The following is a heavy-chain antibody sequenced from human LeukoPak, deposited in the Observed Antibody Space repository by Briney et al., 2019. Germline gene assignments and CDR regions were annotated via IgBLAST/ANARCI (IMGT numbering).Heavy chain of an antibody. D-gene: IGHD1-1*01. Sequence: PSETLSLTCTVSGGSISSSSYYWGWIRQPPGKGLEWIGSIYYSGRTFYNPSLKSRVTISVDTSKNQFSLKLSSVTAADTAVYYCASYNWNDADYWGQGTLVTVSS. CDR2: IYYSGRT. J-gene: IGHJ4*02. V-gene: IGHV4-39*01. CDR3: ASYNWNDADY. CDR1: GGSISSSSYY.